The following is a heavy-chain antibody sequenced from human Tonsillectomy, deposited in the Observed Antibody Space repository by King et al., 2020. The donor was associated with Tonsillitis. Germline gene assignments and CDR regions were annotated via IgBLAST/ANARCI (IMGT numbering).Heavy chain of an antibody. D-gene: IGHD3-10*01. CDR2: INPNSGGK. J-gene: IGHJ4*02. CDR3: ARWRLWELGSGFDY. CDR1: GYTFTGYY. Sequence: QLVQSGAEVKKPGASVKVSCKASGYTFTGYYMHWVRQAPGQGLEWMGWINPNSGGKNYAQKFQGRVTMTRDTSISRAYMELSRLRSDDTAVYYCARWRLWELGSGFDYWGQGTLVTVSS. V-gene: IGHV1-2*02.